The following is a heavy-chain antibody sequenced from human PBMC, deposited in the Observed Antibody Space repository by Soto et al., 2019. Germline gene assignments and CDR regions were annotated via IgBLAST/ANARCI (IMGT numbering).Heavy chain of an antibody. J-gene: IGHJ4*02. V-gene: IGHV3-64D*06. D-gene: IGHD5-18*01. CDR1: GFTFRSYA. CDR2: ISSNGGST. Sequence: GGSLRRSCSASGFTFRSYAMHWVLQAPGKGLEYVSAISSNGGSTYYADSVKGRFTISRDNSKNTLYLQMSSLRAEDTAVYYCVKASYTALAHFDYWGQGTLVTVSS. CDR3: VKASYTALAHFDY.